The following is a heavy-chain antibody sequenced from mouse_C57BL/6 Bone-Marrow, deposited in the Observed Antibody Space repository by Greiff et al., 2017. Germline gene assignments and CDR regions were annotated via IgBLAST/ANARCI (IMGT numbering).Heavy chain of an antibody. J-gene: IGHJ4*01. CDR3: ARGYYGSSYLYAMDY. V-gene: IGHV1-18*01. D-gene: IGHD1-1*01. Sequence: EVQLQQSGPELVKPGASVKIPCKASGYTFTDYNMDWVKQNHGKSLEWIGDINPNNGGTIYNQKFKGKATLTVDKSSSTAYMELRSLTSEDTAVYYCARGYYGSSYLYAMDYWGQGTSVTVSS. CDR2: INPNNGGT. CDR1: GYTFTDYN.